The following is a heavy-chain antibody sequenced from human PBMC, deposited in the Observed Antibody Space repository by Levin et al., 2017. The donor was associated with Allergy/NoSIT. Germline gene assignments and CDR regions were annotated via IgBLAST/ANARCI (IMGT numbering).Heavy chain of an antibody. CDR3: TKMNSTTCYGGADS. D-gene: IGHD2-2*01. CDR1: GFSFGTYA. J-gene: IGHJ4*02. V-gene: IGHV3-23*01. Sequence: GGSLRLSCAASGFSFGTYAMSWVRQSPGKGLEWVSVICGSDGTTHYADSVKGRFTVSRDSSKNTLFLQMNSLRAEDTALYYCTKMNSTTCYGGADSWGQGTLVTVSS. CDR2: ICGSDGTT.